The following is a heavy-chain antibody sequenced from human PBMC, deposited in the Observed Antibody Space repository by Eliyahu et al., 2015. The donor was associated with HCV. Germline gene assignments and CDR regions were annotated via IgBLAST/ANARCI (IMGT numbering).Heavy chain of an antibody. CDR1: GGTFSSYA. CDR3: ARDVSVCSGGSCYERSFDY. D-gene: IGHD2-15*01. V-gene: IGHV1-69*06. CDR2: IIPIFGTA. Sequence: SGGTFSSYAISWVRQAPGQGLEWMGGIIPIFGTANYAQKFQGRVTITADKSTSTAYMELSSLRSEDTAVYYCARDVSVCSGGSCYERSFDYWGQGTLVTVSS. J-gene: IGHJ4*02.